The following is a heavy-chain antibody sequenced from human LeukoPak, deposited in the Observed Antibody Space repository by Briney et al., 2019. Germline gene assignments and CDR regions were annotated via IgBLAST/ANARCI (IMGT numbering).Heavy chain of an antibody. CDR1: GFTFSSFG. Sequence: GRALGPSFAAPGFTFSSFGMHRVRRAPGKGLGGGGGISYDGSNKNYADSVKGRFTISRDNSKNTLYLQMNSLRAEDTAVYYCAKDARDYGDYVFDYWGQGTLVTVSS. CDR2: ISYDGSNK. CDR3: AKDARDYGDYVFDY. J-gene: IGHJ4*02. V-gene: IGHV3-30*18. D-gene: IGHD4-17*01.